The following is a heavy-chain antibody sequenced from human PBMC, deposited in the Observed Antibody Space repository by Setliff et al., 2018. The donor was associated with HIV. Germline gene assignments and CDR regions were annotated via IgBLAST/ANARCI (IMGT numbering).Heavy chain of an antibody. D-gene: IGHD1-26*01. CDR1: GFLFNRYS. J-gene: IGHJ3*01. Sequence: PGGSLRLSCSASGFLFNRYSLNWVRQVPGRGPEWVASISNSSRYYWVKARYGDSVRGRFTISGDYAKNSVYLQMNSLRVEDSAVYYCARVVLRGGDDAFGLWGRGTVVTVSS. CDR2: ISNSSRYY. V-gene: IGHV3-21*01. CDR3: ARVVLRGGDDAFGL.